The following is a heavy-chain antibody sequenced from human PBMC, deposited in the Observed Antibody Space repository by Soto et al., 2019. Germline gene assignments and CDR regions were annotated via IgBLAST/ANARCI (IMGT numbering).Heavy chain of an antibody. V-gene: IGHV4-30-2*01. J-gene: IGHJ6*02. CDR2: IDHNEGT. CDR1: GVSISSPGYS. D-gene: IGHD3-10*01. CDR3: ARAGGDGSGGNGIDV. Sequence: QLQLQESGSGLVRPSQTLSLTCDVSGVSISSPGYSWTWIRQPPGRGLEWIGYIDHNEGTYSNSALKSRVTMSVDRSKNQFALNLTSVTAADTAVYYCARAGGDGSGGNGIDVWGQGTTVTVSS.